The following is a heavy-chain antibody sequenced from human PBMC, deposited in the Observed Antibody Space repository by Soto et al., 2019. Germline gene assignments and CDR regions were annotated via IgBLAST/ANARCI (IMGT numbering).Heavy chain of an antibody. J-gene: IGHJ4*01. V-gene: IGHV4-38-2*02. CDR1: GYSISTGSC. Sequence: SESLSLTFTVFGYSISTGSCWAWIRQPPGKEQEWMARIYHEGTTCYSPSLKSRITISVDTSNNQFSLKLTSVTAADTAVYYCARVHVMVVAGSTFDYWGHGTLVTVSS. CDR3: ARVHVMVVAGSTFDY. D-gene: IGHD6-19*01. CDR2: IYHEGTT.